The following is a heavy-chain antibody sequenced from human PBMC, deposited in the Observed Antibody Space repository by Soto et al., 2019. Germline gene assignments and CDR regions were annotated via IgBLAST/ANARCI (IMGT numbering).Heavy chain of an antibody. D-gene: IGHD5-18*01. CDR2: ISGSGGST. V-gene: IGHV3-23*01. CDR3: YYSVDAAIVYLPSCFDH. CDR1: GFTFSSYA. Sequence: PGGSLRLSCAASGFTFSSYAMSWVRQAPGKGLEWVSAISGSGGSTYYADSVKGRFTISRDNSKNTLYLQMNSLRAEDTAVYYCYYSVDAAIVYLPSCFDHWGQGTLVTVSS. J-gene: IGHJ4*02.